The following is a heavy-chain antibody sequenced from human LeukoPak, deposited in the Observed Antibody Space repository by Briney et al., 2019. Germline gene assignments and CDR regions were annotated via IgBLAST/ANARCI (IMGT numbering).Heavy chain of an antibody. Sequence: PGGSLRLSCAASGFTFSSYWMNWVRQAPGKGLEWVAVISIDGSERHCADSVKGRFTISRDNSKNTLYLQMDSLRAEDTAVYYCARDYIGYYSVDYWGQGTLVTVSS. V-gene: IGHV3-30*03. CDR1: GFTFSSYW. CDR2: ISIDGSER. CDR3: ARDYIGYYSVDY. D-gene: IGHD3-22*01. J-gene: IGHJ4*02.